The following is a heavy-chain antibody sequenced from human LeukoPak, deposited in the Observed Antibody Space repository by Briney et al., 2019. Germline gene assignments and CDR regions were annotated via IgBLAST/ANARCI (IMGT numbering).Heavy chain of an antibody. D-gene: IGHD2-2*01. CDR1: GYTFTGYY. V-gene: IGHV1-2*02. CDR3: ARGIPGWGSSTSCADY. CDR2: INPNSGGT. Sequence: ASVKVSCKASGYTFTGYYMHWVRQAPGQGLEWMGWINPNSGGTNYAQKFQGRVTMTRDTSISTAYMELSRLRSDDTAVYYCARGIPGWGSSTSCADYWGQGTLVTVSS. J-gene: IGHJ4*02.